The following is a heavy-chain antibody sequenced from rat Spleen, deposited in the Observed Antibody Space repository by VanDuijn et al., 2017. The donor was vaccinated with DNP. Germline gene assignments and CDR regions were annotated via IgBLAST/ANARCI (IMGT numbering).Heavy chain of an antibody. CDR2: ISYDGGIT. CDR1: GFTFRDYY. J-gene: IGHJ2*01. D-gene: IGHD4-1*01. V-gene: IGHV5-22*01. Sequence: EVQLVESGGGLVQPGRSLKLSCAASGFTFRDYYMAWVRQAPTKGLGWVAYISYDGGITSYGDSVKGRFTISRDNAKSTLYLQMNSLRSEDMATYYCARDSLIKRVWDYWGQGVTVTVSS. CDR3: ARDSLIKRVWDY.